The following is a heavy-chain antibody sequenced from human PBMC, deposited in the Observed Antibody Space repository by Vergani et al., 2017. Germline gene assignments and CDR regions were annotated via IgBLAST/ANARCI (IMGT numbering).Heavy chain of an antibody. CDR2: IYSGGSST. CDR3: ARGYCYGTAGFDD. CDR1: GFTFSSYA. V-gene: IGHV3-23*03. D-gene: IGHD5-18*01. Sequence: EVQLLESGGGLVQPGGSLRLSCAASGFTFSSYAMSWVRQAPGKGLEWVSVIYSGGSSTYYADSVKGRVTISRDNSKNTLYLQMNSLRAEDTAVYYCARGYCYGTAGFDDWGQGTLVTVSS. J-gene: IGHJ4*02.